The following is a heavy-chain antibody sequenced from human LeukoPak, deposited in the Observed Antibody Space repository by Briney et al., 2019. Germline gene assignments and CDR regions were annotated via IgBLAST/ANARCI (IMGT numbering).Heavy chain of an antibody. D-gene: IGHD6-19*01. Sequence: ASVKVSCKASGYTFTGYYMHWVRQAPGQGLEWMGWINPNSGGTNYAQKFQGWVTMTRDTSISTAYMELSRLRSDDTAVYYCARDQAIAVADYYYYGMDVWGQGTTVTVSS. J-gene: IGHJ6*02. CDR2: INPNSGGT. CDR3: ARDQAIAVADYYYYGMDV. CDR1: GYTFTGYY. V-gene: IGHV1-2*04.